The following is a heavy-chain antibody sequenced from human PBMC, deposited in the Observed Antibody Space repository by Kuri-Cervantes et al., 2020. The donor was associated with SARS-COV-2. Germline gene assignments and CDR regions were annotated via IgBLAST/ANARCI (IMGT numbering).Heavy chain of an antibody. J-gene: IGHJ6*03. V-gene: IGHV4-39*01. Sequence: SETLSLTCTVSGGSISSSSYYWGWIRQPPGKGLEWIGSIYYSGSTYYNPSLKSRVTISVDTSKNQFSLKLSSVTAADTAVYYCARHWGTDWALEIFGVVPTYYMDVWGKGTTVTVSS. CDR3: ARHWGTDWALEIFGVVPTYYMDV. CDR2: IYYSGST. D-gene: IGHD3-3*01. CDR1: GGSISSSSYY.